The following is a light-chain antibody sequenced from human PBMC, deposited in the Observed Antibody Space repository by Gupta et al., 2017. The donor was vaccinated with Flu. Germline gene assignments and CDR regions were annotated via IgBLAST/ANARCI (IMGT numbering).Light chain of an antibody. CDR3: QQYNTFWA. CDR2: KAS. CDR1: QSNRTW. J-gene: IGKJ1*01. V-gene: IGKV1-5*03. Sequence: SPSNLSAAVGGRVSNSCRARQSNRTWLAWYQQKPGKDPNLLIYKASNLESGVPARFSGSGSGTEFTLTISSLQADDVAIYYCQQYNTFWAFGQGTKVEVK.